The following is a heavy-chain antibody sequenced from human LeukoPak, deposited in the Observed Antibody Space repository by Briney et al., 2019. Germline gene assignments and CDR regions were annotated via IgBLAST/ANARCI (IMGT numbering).Heavy chain of an antibody. CDR2: IYYSGST. CDR1: GGSISSYY. D-gene: IGHD5-12*01. CDR3: ARRGSGYDYPNGFDP. J-gene: IGHJ5*02. V-gene: IGHV4-59*08. Sequence: PSETLSVTCTVSGGSISSYYWSWIRQPRGKGLEWIGYIYYSGSTNYNPSLKSRVTISVDTSKNQFSLKLSSVTAADTAVYYCARRGSGYDYPNGFDPWGQGTLVTVSS.